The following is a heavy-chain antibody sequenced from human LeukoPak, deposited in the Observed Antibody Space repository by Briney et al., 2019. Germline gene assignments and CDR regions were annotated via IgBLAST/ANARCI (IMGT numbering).Heavy chain of an antibody. J-gene: IGHJ4*02. CDR3: ALATGGYYSSFDY. Sequence: ASVKVSCKASGYTFTNYYIHWVRQAPGQGLEWMGGIIPIFGTANYAQKFQGRVTITADESTSTAYMELSSLRSEDTAVYYCALATGGYYSSFDYWGQGTLVTVSS. CDR1: GYTFTNYY. D-gene: IGHD3-22*01. CDR2: IIPIFGTA. V-gene: IGHV1-69*13.